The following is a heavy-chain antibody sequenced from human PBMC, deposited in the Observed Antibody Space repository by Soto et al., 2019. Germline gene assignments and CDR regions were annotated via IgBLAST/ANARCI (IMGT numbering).Heavy chain of an antibody. CDR1: GFTFSSYG. Sequence: PGGSLRLSCAASGFTFSSYGMHWVRQAPGKGLEWVAVIWYDGSNKYYADSVKGRFTISRDNSKNTLYLQMNSLRAEDTAVYYCARDRGRNGRYGMGVWGQGTTVTVSS. D-gene: IGHD2-15*01. CDR3: ARDRGRNGRYGMGV. CDR2: IWYDGSNK. J-gene: IGHJ6*02. V-gene: IGHV3-33*01.